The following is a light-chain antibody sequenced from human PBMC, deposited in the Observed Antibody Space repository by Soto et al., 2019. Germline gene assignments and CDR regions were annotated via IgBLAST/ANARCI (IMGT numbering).Light chain of an antibody. CDR2: GAS. Sequence: EIVLTQSPGTLSLSPGERATLSCRASQSVSSSYLAWYQQKPGLAPRPLIYGASSRATGIPDRFSGSGSGTDFTLTISRLEPEDFAVYYCLQYGSSPYTFGQGTKLEIK. J-gene: IGKJ2*01. CDR3: LQYGSSPYT. CDR1: QSVSSSY. V-gene: IGKV3-20*01.